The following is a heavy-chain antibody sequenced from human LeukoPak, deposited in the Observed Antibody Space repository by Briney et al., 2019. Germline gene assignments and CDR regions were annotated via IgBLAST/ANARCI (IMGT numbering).Heavy chain of an antibody. V-gene: IGHV1-46*01. Sequence: ASVKVSCKASGGTFSSYAISWVRQAPGQGLEWMGIINPSGGSTSYAQKFQGRVTMTRDTSTSTVYMELSSLRSEDTAVYYCAKGGYSYGSADFGYWGQGTLVTVSS. J-gene: IGHJ4*02. CDR1: GGTFSSYA. CDR2: INPSGGST. D-gene: IGHD5-18*01. CDR3: AKGGYSYGSADFGY.